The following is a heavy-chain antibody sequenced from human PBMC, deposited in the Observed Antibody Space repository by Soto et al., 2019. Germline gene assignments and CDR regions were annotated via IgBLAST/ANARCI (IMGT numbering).Heavy chain of an antibody. CDR3: ARPTYYYDSSGPPTY. Sequence: ASVKVSCKASGYTFTSYGISWVRQAPGQGLEWMGRISAYNGNTNYAQKLQGRVTMTTDTSTSTAYMELRSLRAEDTAVYYCARPTYYYDSSGPPTYWGQGTLVTVSS. D-gene: IGHD3-22*01. CDR1: GYTFTSYG. CDR2: ISAYNGNT. J-gene: IGHJ4*02. V-gene: IGHV1-18*01.